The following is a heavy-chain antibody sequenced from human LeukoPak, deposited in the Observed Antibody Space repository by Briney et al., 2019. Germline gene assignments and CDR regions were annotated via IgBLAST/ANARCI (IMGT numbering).Heavy chain of an antibody. V-gene: IGHV4-34*01. CDR2: INHSGST. CDR3: ARVGRRGYRVNNWFDP. D-gene: IGHD5-18*01. J-gene: IGHJ5*02. Sequence: SETLSLTCAVYGGSFSGYYWSWIRQPPGKGLEWIGEINHSGSTNYNPSLKSRVTISVDTSKNQFSLRLSSVTAADTAVYYCARVGRRGYRVNNWFDPWGQGTLVTVSS. CDR1: GGSFSGYY.